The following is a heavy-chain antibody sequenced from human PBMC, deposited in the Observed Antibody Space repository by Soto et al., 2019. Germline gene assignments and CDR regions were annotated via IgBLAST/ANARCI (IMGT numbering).Heavy chain of an antibody. J-gene: IGHJ4*02. CDR1: GFTFSSYG. D-gene: IGHD5-18*01. CDR3: ARAHGWLQRSYFDY. V-gene: IGHV3-33*01. Sequence: GGSLRLSCAASGFTFSSYGMHWVRQAPGKGLEWVAVIWYDGSNKYYADSVKGRFTISRDNSKNTLYLQMNSLRAEDTAVYYCARAHGWLQRSYFDYWGQGTLVTVSS. CDR2: IWYDGSNK.